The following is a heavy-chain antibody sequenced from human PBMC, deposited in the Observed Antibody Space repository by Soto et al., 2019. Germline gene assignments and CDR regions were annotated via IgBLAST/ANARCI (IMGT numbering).Heavy chain of an antibody. Sequence: PSDTLSLTCAVYGGSFSGYYWGWIRQPPGKGLEWIGEINHSGSTNYNPSLKSRVTISVDTSKNQFSLKLSSVTAADTAVYYCARICGGDCYSGFDYWGQGTLVPVS. D-gene: IGHD2-21*02. J-gene: IGHJ4*02. CDR3: ARICGGDCYSGFDY. CDR2: INHSGST. CDR1: GGSFSGYY. V-gene: IGHV4-34*01.